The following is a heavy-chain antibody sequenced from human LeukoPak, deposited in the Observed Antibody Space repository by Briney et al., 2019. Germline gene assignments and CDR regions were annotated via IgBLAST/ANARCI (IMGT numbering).Heavy chain of an antibody. Sequence: PSETLSLTCTVSGGSISSGGYYWSWIRQPPGKGLEWIGYIYHSGSTYYNPSLKSRVTISVDRSKNQFSLKLSSVIAADTAVYYCARDTGGNSSGFDPWGQGTLVTVSS. J-gene: IGHJ5*02. V-gene: IGHV4-30-2*01. D-gene: IGHD4-23*01. CDR3: ARDTGGNSSGFDP. CDR2: IYHSGST. CDR1: GGSISSGGYY.